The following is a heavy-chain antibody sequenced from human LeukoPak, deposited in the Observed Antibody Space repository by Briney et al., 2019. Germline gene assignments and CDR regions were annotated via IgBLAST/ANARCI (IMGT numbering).Heavy chain of an antibody. V-gene: IGHV3-7*01. CDR2: INQDGSVK. J-gene: IGHJ4*02. CDR1: GFTFSNYW. CDR3: ARGKTTSGMSAGY. D-gene: IGHD1-1*01. Sequence: PGGSLILSCAASGFTFSNYWMSWVRQAPGKGLEWVVNINQDGSVKYYVDSVKGRFTISRDNAKNSLCLQMNSLRAEDTAVYYCARGKTTSGMSAGYWGQGTLVTVSP.